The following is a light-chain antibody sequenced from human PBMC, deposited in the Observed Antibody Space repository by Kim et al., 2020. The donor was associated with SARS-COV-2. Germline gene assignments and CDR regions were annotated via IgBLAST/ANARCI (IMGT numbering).Light chain of an antibody. CDR1: SGSIVSNY. CDR3: QSYDSSNQV. CDR2: EDN. V-gene: IGLV6-57*01. Sequence: GKTVTISCTRSSGSIVSNYVQWYQQRPGSSPTTVIYEDNQRPSGVPDRFSCSIDSSSNSASLTISGLKTEDEADYYCQSYDSSNQVFGGGTKLTVL. J-gene: IGLJ3*02.